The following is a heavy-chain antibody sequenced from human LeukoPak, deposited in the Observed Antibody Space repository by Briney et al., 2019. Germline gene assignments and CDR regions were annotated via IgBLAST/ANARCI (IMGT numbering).Heavy chain of an antibody. CDR1: GFSFSSYE. D-gene: IGHD2-15*01. J-gene: IGHJ4*02. CDR2: ISGSGGST. Sequence: GGSLRLSCAASGFSFSSYEMNWVRQAPGKGLEWVSAISGSGGSTYYADSVKGRFTISRDNSKNTLYLQMNSLRAEDTAVYYCAKDQYCSGGSCYIYYFDYWGQGTLVTVSS. CDR3: AKDQYCSGGSCYIYYFDY. V-gene: IGHV3-23*01.